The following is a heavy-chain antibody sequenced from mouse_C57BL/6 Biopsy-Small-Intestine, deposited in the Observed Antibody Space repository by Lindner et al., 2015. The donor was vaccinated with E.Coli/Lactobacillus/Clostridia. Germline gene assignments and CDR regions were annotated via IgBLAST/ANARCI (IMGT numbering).Heavy chain of an antibody. CDR1: GLTFSDYG. Sequence: VQLQESGGGLVKPGGSLKVSCAASGLTFSDYGMHWVRQAPEKGLEWVAYISSGSSTIYYADTVKGRFTISRDNAKNTLFLQMTSLRSEDTAMYYCTRPFYYAMDYWGQGTSVTVSS. J-gene: IGHJ4*01. CDR3: TRPFYYAMDY. CDR2: ISSGSSTI. V-gene: IGHV5-17*01.